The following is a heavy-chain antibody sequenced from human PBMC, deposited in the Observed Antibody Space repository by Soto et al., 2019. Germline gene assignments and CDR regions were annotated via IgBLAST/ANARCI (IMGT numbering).Heavy chain of an antibody. CDR1: GFTFKESA. J-gene: IGHJ4*02. V-gene: IGHV3-23*01. Sequence: GGSLRLSCAASGFTFKESAMNWVRQAPGKGLGWVASISDTGASTWYAESVRGRLSISRDNSKNTLYLQMNSLRGEDTAVYYCAKGRGSDWAWYFDNWGQGTLVTVSS. D-gene: IGHD6-19*01. CDR2: ISDTGAST. CDR3: AKGRGSDWAWYFDN.